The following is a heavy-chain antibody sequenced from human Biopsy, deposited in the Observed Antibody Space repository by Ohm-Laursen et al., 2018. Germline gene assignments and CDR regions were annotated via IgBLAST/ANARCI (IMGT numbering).Heavy chain of an antibody. J-gene: IGHJ6*02. CDR1: GYSVTNDYY. D-gene: IGHD5-12*01. Sequence: GTLSLTWTVSGYSVTNDYYWGWIRQPPGKGLEWIGNIYYDGITYYNPSLKSRVAISVDTSKNQFSLRLTSVTAADTAVYYCARVAGGYAYYYGMDVWGQGTTVIVSS. V-gene: IGHV4-38-2*02. CDR3: ARVAGGYAYYYGMDV. CDR2: IYYDGIT.